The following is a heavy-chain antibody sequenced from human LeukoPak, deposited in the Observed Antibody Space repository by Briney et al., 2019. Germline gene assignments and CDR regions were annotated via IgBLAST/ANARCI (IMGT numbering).Heavy chain of an antibody. Sequence: SETLSLTCAVYGGSFSGYYWTWIRQPPGKGLDWIGEINHSGSTSYNPSLKSRVTMSVDTSENQFSLKLSSVTAADTAVYYCARYRGGGYNYLDYWAREPWSPSPQ. J-gene: IGHJ4*02. CDR3: ARYRGGGYNYLDY. CDR1: GGSFSGYY. CDR2: INHSGST. V-gene: IGHV4-34*01. D-gene: IGHD5-24*01.